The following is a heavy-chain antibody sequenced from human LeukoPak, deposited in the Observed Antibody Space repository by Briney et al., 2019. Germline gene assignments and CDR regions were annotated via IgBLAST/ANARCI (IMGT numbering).Heavy chain of an antibody. D-gene: IGHD5-12*01. CDR2: INPNSGDT. CDR1: GYTFSDYY. V-gene: IGHV1-2*02. CDR3: ASVRYSGYYFDY. J-gene: IGHJ4*02. Sequence: ASVKVSCKTSGYTFSDYYIHWIRQAPGQGLEWVGWINPNSGDTNYAQKFQGRVTMTRDTSISTAYMELSRLRSDDTAVYYCASVRYSGYYFDYWGQGTLVTVSS.